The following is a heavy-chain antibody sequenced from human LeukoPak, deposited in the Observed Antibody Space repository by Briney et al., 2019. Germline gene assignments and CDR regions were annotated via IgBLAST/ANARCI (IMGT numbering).Heavy chain of an antibody. V-gene: IGHV3-48*01. CDR3: AAPGPYYYDSSEFDY. J-gene: IGHJ4*02. Sequence: GGSLRLSCAGSGFTFSSYNMNWVRQAPGKGLEWVSHISSSSNTKYYADSVKGRFTISRDNAKNSLYLHMSSLRAEDTAVYYCAAPGPYYYDSSEFDYWGQGTLVTVSS. CDR2: ISSSSNTK. CDR1: GFTFSSYN. D-gene: IGHD3-22*01.